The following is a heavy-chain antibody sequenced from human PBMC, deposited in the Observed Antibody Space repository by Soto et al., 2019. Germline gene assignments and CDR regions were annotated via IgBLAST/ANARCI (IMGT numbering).Heavy chain of an antibody. D-gene: IGHD2-15*01. Sequence: GGSLRLSCAASGLTFDDYAMHWVRQAPGKGLEWVSLISGDGGSTYYADSVKGRFTISRDNSKNSLYLQMNSLRTEDTALYYCAKEIGYCSGGSCYFDYWGQGTLVTVSS. V-gene: IGHV3-43*02. J-gene: IGHJ4*02. CDR2: ISGDGGST. CDR1: GLTFDDYA. CDR3: AKEIGYCSGGSCYFDY.